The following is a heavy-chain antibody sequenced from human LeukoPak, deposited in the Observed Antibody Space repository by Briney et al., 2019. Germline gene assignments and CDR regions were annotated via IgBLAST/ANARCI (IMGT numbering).Heavy chain of an antibody. CDR1: GFTFSSYA. CDR3: ASDYSSSWYYYYYGMDV. CDR2: ISYDGSNK. Sequence: GGSPRLSCAASGFTFSSYAMSWVRQAPGKGLEWVAVISYDGSNKYYADSVKGRFTISRDNSKNTLYLQMNSLRAEDTAVYYCASDYSSSWYYYYYGMDVWGQGTTVTVSS. D-gene: IGHD6-13*01. V-gene: IGHV3-30*03. J-gene: IGHJ6*02.